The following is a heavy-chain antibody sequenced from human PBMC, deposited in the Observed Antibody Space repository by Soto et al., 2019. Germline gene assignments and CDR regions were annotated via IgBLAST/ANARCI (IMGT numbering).Heavy chain of an antibody. Sequence: SETLSLTCTVSGGSSSSYYWSWIRQPPGKGLEWIGYIYYRGSTNYNPSLKSRVTISVDTSKNQFSLKLSSVTAADTAVYYCGSTSGYYYYYGMDVWGQGTTVTVSS. CDR3: GSTSGYYYYYGMDV. CDR1: GGSSSSYY. CDR2: IYYRGST. J-gene: IGHJ6*02. D-gene: IGHD2-2*01. V-gene: IGHV4-59*01.